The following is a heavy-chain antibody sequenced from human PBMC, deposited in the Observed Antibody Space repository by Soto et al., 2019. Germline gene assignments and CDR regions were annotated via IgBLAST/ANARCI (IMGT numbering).Heavy chain of an antibody. CDR2: IYPSDSET. Sequence: PGESLKISCQGSGYLFTSYWIGWVRQMPGKGLEWMGIIYPSDSETIYSPSFQGQVTISADKSISTAYLQWRSLKASDTAIYYCARHSRYCGGGSCYPNWFDPWGQGTLVTVSS. J-gene: IGHJ5*02. V-gene: IGHV5-51*01. CDR3: ARHSRYCGGGSCYPNWFDP. CDR1: GYLFTSYW. D-gene: IGHD2-15*01.